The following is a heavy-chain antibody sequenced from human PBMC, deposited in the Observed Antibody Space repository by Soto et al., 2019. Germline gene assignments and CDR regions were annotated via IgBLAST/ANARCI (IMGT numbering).Heavy chain of an antibody. Sequence: GGSLRLSCAASGFTFSSYGMTWFRQAPGKGLEWVSSITGSGGSTYYADSVKGRLTISRDNSKNTLYLQMNSLRAEDTAVYYCAKDYGSAFNIWGQGTMVTVSS. V-gene: IGHV3-23*01. D-gene: IGHD4-17*01. J-gene: IGHJ3*02. CDR2: ITGSGGST. CDR3: AKDYGSAFNI. CDR1: GFTFSSYG.